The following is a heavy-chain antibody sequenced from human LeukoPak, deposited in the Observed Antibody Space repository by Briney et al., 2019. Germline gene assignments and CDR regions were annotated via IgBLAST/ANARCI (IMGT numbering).Heavy chain of an antibody. CDR3: ARGPLIGGCSSTSCYPERYYYYYYMDV. J-gene: IGHJ6*03. CDR2: INPNSGGT. CDR1: GYTFTGYY. V-gene: IGHV1-2*06. Sequence: VASVKVSCKASGYTFTGYYMHWVRQAPGQGLEWMGRINPNSGGTNYAQKFQGRVTMTRDTSISTAYMELSRLRSDDTAVYYCARGPLIGGCSSTSCYPERYYYYYYMDVWGKGTTVTISS. D-gene: IGHD2-2*01.